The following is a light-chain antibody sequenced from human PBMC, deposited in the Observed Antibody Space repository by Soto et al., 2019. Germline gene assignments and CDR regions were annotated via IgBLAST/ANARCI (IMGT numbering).Light chain of an antibody. J-gene: IGKJ4*01. CDR2: DAS. CDR3: QQRSDWSSVT. V-gene: IGKV3-11*01. CDR1: QSLGNY. Sequence: EIALSHSPDNLALPPGARPPLLFRASQSLGNYLAWYQQKPGQAPRLLIFDASNRATGIPARFSGSGSGTDFTFTISSLEPEDFAVYYCQQRSDWSSVTFGGGTKVDIK.